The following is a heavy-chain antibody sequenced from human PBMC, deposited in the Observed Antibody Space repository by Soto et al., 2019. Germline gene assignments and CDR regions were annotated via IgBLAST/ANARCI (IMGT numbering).Heavy chain of an antibody. CDR2: IVVGSGNT. J-gene: IGHJ3*01. CDR3: SKPPPNYFSARAFDL. D-gene: IGHD3-10*01. V-gene: IGHV1-58*01. Sequence: SVKVSCKASGFTFTSSAVQWVRQDRGQRLEWIGWIVVGSGNTYYADSVKGRFTISRDNSKNTVHLQMDSLKAKDTAVYHCSKPPPNYFSARAFDLWGQGTMVTVSS. CDR1: GFTFTSSA.